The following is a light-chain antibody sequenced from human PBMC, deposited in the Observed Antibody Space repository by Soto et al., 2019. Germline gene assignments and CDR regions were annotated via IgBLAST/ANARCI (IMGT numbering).Light chain of an antibody. V-gene: IGLV1-44*01. CDR3: AAWDVSLVV. Sequence: QAVVTQPPSASGTPGQRVTISCSGSSSSIGTNTVTWYQQLPGTAPKLLIYSNNQRPSRVPDRFSGSKSGTSASLAISGLQSEDEADYYCAAWDVSLVVFGGGTKVTVL. CDR2: SNN. J-gene: IGLJ2*01. CDR1: SSSIGTNT.